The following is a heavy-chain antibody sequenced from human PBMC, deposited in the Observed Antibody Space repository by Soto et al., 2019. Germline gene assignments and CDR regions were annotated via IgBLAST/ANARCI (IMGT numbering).Heavy chain of an antibody. CDR3: ARDYSSSSRDLGY. D-gene: IGHD6-6*01. CDR1: GFTFSSYA. CDR2: ISYDGSNK. J-gene: IGHJ4*02. V-gene: IGHV3-30-3*01. Sequence: GGSLRLSCAASGFTFSSYAMHWVRQAPGKGLEWVAVISYDGSNKYYADSVKGRFTISRDNSKNTLYLQMNSLRAEDTAVYYCARDYSSSSRDLGYWGQGTLVTVSS.